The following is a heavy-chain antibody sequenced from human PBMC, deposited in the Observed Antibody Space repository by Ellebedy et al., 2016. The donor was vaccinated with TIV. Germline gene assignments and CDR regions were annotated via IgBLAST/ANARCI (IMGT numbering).Heavy chain of an antibody. J-gene: IGHJ5*02. Sequence: GESLKISXRASGDKFQTHYIGWVRQVPGKGLEWMGIIYLHDSQATYSPSFEGQVTISADKSISTAYLQWSSLKASDTAMYYCVRHVYSGNLGGEYNCFNPWGQGTLVTVSS. CDR3: VRHVYSGNLGGEYNCFNP. CDR1: GDKFQTHY. V-gene: IGHV5-51*01. D-gene: IGHD5-12*01. CDR2: IYLHDSQA.